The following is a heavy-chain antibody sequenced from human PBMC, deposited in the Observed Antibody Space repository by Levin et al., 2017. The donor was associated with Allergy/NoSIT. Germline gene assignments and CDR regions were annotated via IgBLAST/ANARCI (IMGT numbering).Heavy chain of an antibody. CDR1: GFTFSSFG. CDR3: ARDQLGRGYLTVDS. Sequence: GGSLRLSCAASGFTFSSFGMHWVRQAPGKGLEWVAVIWYDGSNKYYSDSVKGRFTISRDNSKNTLYLQMNSLRAEDTAVYYCARDQLGRGYLTVDSWGQGTLVTVSS. V-gene: IGHV3-33*01. CDR2: IWYDGSNK. D-gene: IGHD3-22*01. J-gene: IGHJ4*02.